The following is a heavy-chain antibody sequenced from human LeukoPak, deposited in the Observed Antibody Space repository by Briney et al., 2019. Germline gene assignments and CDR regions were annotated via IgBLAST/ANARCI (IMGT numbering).Heavy chain of an antibody. CDR2: ISAYNGNT. J-gene: IGHJ4*02. D-gene: IGHD3-10*01. CDR1: GYTFTSYG. Sequence: GASVKVSCKASGYTFTSYGISWVRQAPGQGLEWMGWISAYNGNTNYAQKLQGRVTMTTDTSTSTAYMELRSLRSDDTAVYYCARDMQPYYYGSGSSLWGQGTLVTVSS. CDR3: ARDMQPYYYGSGSSL. V-gene: IGHV1-18*01.